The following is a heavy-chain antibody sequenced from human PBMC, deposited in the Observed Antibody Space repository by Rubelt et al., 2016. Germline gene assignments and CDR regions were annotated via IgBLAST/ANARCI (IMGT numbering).Heavy chain of an antibody. D-gene: IGHD2-2*01. CDR3: AREITPADLD. CDR1: GFTFSSYA. Sequence: QVQLVESGGGVVQPGRSLRLSCAASGFTFSSYAMHWVCQAPGKGLAWVAVISYDGSNKYYADSVKGRFTISRDNSKKTLYLQMNSLRAEDTAVYYCAREITPADLDWGQGTLVTVSS. V-gene: IGHV3-30*04. J-gene: IGHJ4*02. CDR2: ISYDGSNK.